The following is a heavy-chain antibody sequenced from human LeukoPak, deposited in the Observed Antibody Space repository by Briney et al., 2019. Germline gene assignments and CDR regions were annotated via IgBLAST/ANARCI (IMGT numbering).Heavy chain of an antibody. J-gene: IGHJ5*01. CDR3: ARRETWLQFRRPFDF. Sequence: SETLSLTCAVPGGSISGFYWSWLRQAPGKGLEWVAEINHARSTNYNPSLESRVSISIDTSKKQFTLNLTSVTAADTAVYYCARRETWLQFRRPFDFWGQGTLVTVSS. D-gene: IGHD5-24*01. V-gene: IGHV4-34*01. CDR2: INHARST. CDR1: GGSISGFY.